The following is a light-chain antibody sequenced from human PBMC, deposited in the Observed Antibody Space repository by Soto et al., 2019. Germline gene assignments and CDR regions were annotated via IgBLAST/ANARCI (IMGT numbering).Light chain of an antibody. CDR1: NIGSKS. CDR2: DDS. Sequence: SYELTQPPSVSVAPGQTARITCGGNNIGSKSVHWYQQKPGQAPVLVVYDDSGRPSGIPERFSGSNSGNTATLTISRVEAGDEADYYCQVWDDASDHSVFGNGTKVTVL. J-gene: IGLJ1*01. CDR3: QVWDDASDHSV. V-gene: IGLV3-21*02.